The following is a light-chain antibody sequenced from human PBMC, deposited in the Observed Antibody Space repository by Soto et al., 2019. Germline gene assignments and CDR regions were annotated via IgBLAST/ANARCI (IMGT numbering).Light chain of an antibody. J-gene: IGKJ4*01. CDR2: DAS. CDR3: QQRSSWPLT. Sequence: EIVLTQSPATLSLSPGERATLSCRASQSVSSYLVWYQQKPGQAPRLLIYDASNRATGIPARFSGSGSGTDFTLTISSLESEDFAVYYCQQRSSWPLTFGGGTKVEIK. V-gene: IGKV3-11*01. CDR1: QSVSSY.